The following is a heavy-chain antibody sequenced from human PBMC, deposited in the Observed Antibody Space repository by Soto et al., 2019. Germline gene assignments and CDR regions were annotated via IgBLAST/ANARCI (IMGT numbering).Heavy chain of an antibody. CDR2: ISYDGSNK. V-gene: IGHV3-30*18. J-gene: IGHJ6*02. Sequence: GGSLRLSCAASGFTFSSYGMHWVRQAPGKGLEWVAVISYDGSNKYYADSVKGRFTNSRDNSKNTLYLQMNSLRAEDTAVYYCAKDPLGIAVAGTFYYYYYGMDVWGQGTTVTVSS. D-gene: IGHD6-19*01. CDR1: GFTFSSYG. CDR3: AKDPLGIAVAGTFYYYYYGMDV.